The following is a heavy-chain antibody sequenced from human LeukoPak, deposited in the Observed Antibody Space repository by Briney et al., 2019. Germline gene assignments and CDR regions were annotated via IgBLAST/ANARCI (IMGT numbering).Heavy chain of an antibody. D-gene: IGHD2-2*01. CDR1: GYTFTSYG. CDR2: IRAYNGNT. CDR3: ARDGEVVVPAEWTCDI. Sequence: ASVKVSCKASGYTFTSYGISWVRQAPGQGLGWMGWIRAYNGNTNYAQKLQGTVTMTTDTSTSTAYMELRSLRSDDAAVYYCARDGEVVVPAEWTCDIWGQGTMVSVSS. J-gene: IGHJ3*02. V-gene: IGHV1-18*01.